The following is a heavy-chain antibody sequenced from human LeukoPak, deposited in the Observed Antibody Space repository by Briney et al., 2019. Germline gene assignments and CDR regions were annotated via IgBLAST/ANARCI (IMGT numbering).Heavy chain of an antibody. V-gene: IGHV3-30*04. Sequence: GGSLRLSCAASGFTFSSYAMHWVRQAPGKGLEWVAVISYDGSNKYYADSVKGRLSISRDNSKNTLYLQMNSLRAEDTAVYYCARDADDIVVVPAARPSSLLYWGQGTLVTVSS. CDR2: ISYDGSNK. CDR1: GFTFSSYA. CDR3: ARDADDIVVVPAARPSSLLY. J-gene: IGHJ4*02. D-gene: IGHD2-2*01.